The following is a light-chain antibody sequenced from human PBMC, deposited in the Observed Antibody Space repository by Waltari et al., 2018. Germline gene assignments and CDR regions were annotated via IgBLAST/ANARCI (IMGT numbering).Light chain of an antibody. CDR1: QRVRRF. CDR3: QKYGTLPAT. Sequence: EIVLTQSPGTLSLSPGERATLSCRASQRVRRFLAWYQQKLGQAPRLLIYEATSRATGIPDRFSGSGFGTDFSLIINRLEPEDFAVYYCQKYGTLPATFGQGTKVEIK. V-gene: IGKV3-20*01. J-gene: IGKJ1*01. CDR2: EAT.